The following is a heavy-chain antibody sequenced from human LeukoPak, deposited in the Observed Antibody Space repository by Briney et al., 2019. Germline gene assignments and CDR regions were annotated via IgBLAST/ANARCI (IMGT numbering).Heavy chain of an antibody. CDR1: GFTFDDYA. J-gene: IGHJ5*02. Sequence: GGSLRLSCAASGFTFDDYAMHWIRQAPGKGLEWVSGVRWNSGSIGYADSVKGRFTISRDNAKNSLYLQMNSLRAEDTALYYCAKGRDKYQLLSKNWFDPWGQGTLVTVSS. D-gene: IGHD2-2*01. V-gene: IGHV3-9*01. CDR3: AKGRDKYQLLSKNWFDP. CDR2: VRWNSGSI.